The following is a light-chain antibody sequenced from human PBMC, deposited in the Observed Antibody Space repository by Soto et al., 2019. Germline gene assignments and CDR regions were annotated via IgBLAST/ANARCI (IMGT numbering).Light chain of an antibody. V-gene: IGLV2-14*01. CDR2: DVT. J-gene: IGLJ3*02. Sequence: QSVLTQPASVSGSPGQSITISCTGTSSDVGGYNYVSWYQQHPGKAPKLMIYDVTNRPSGVSNRFSGSKSGNTASLTISGRQAEDESEYYCSSYTSSSTPLVFGGGTKVTVL. CDR3: SSYTSSSTPLV. CDR1: SSDVGGYNY.